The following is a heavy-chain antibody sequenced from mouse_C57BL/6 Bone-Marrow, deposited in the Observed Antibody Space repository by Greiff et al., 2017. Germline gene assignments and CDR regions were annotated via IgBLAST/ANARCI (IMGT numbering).Heavy chain of an antibody. CDR2: IDPENGDT. CDR1: GFNIKDDY. D-gene: IGHD1-1*01. J-gene: IGHJ2*01. V-gene: IGHV14-4*01. Sequence: VQLQQSGAELVRPGASVKLSCTASGFNIKDDYMHWVKQRPEQGLEWIGWIDPENGDTEYASKFQGKATITADTSSNTAYLQLSSLTSEDTAVYYCTTDYGSSFREYWGQGTTLTVSS. CDR3: TTDYGSSFREY.